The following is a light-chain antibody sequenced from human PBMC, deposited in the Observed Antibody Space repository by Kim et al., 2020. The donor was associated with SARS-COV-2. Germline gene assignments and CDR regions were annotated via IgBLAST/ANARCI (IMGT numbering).Light chain of an antibody. CDR1: QSVSRN. CDR3: QQYNNWLT. V-gene: IGKV3-15*01. J-gene: IGKJ4*01. Sequence: SASPGERVTLSCRARQSVSRNLAWYQQKPGQAPRLLIYDASTRATDIPTKFSGSGSGTEFTLTISSLQSEDFAVYFCQQYNNWLTFGGGTKVDIK. CDR2: DAS.